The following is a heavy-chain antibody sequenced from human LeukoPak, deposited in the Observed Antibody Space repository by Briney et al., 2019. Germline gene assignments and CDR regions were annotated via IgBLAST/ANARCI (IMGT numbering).Heavy chain of an antibody. V-gene: IGHV3-30-3*01. CDR3: ARASQVELLWFGHFDP. D-gene: IGHD3-10*01. Sequence: PGGSLRLSCAASGFTFSSYSMNWVRQAPGKGLEWVAVISYDGSNKYYADSVKGRFTISRDNSKNTLYLQMNSLRAEDTAVYYRARASQVELLWFGHFDPWGQGTLVTVSS. CDR2: ISYDGSNK. CDR1: GFTFSSYS. J-gene: IGHJ5*02.